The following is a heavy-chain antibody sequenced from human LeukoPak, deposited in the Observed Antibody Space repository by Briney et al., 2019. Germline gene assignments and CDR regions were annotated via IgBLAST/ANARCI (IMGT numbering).Heavy chain of an antibody. CDR2: IYYSGST. J-gene: IGHJ4*02. V-gene: IGHV4-59*01. Sequence: PSETLSLTCTVSGGSISSYYWSWIRQPPVKGLEWIGYIYYSGSTNYNPSLKSRVTISVDTSKNQFSLKLSSVTAADTAVYYCARGLYSSGWYPFDYWGQGTLVTVSS. D-gene: IGHD6-19*01. CDR1: GGSISSYY. CDR3: ARGLYSSGWYPFDY.